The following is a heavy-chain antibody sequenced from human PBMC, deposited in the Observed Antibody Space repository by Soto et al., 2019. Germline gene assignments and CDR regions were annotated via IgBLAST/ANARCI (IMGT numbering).Heavy chain of an antibody. Sequence: GXSVEVSYRASRNTFPYVYLHWGRQAPVQALEWMGWITPFNGNTKYAQKFQDRVTFTGDTSLNTAYMELSSLRSEDTAVYYCATGAGYSGYDGHGMDVWGQGTMVTVYS. D-gene: IGHD5-12*01. CDR3: ATGAGYSGYDGHGMDV. CDR2: ITPFNGNT. J-gene: IGHJ6*02. CDR1: RNTFPYVY. V-gene: IGHV1-45*02.